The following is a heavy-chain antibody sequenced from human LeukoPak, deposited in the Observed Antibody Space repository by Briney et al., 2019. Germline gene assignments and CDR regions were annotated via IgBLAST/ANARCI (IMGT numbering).Heavy chain of an antibody. V-gene: IGHV1-46*01. J-gene: IGHJ4*02. D-gene: IGHD1-26*01. CDR1: GYTFTSYY. Sequence: ASVKVSCKASGYTFTSYYIHWVRQAPGQGLEWMGIINPSGGSTSYTRKFQGRVTMTRDTSTSTVYMELSSLRSEDTAVYYCASISGSYSLAFDYWGQGTLVTVSS. CDR2: INPSGGST. CDR3: ASISGSYSLAFDY.